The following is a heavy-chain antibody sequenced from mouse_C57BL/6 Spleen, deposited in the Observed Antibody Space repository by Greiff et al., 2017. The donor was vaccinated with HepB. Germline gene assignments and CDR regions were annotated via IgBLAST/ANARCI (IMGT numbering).Heavy chain of an antibody. CDR2: IYPSDSET. V-gene: IGHV1-61*01. Sequence: VKLQQPGAELVRPGSSVKLSCKASGYTFTSYWMDWVKQRPGQGLEWIGNIYPSDSETHYNQKFKDKATLTVDKSSSTAYMQLSSLTSEDSAVYYCARMRLGRGDYWGQGTTLTVSS. D-gene: IGHD4-1*01. CDR3: ARMRLGRGDY. J-gene: IGHJ2*01. CDR1: GYTFTSYW.